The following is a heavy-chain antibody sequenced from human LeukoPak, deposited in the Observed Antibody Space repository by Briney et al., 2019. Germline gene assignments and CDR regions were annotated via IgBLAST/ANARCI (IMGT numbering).Heavy chain of an antibody. V-gene: IGHV4-31*03. CDR1: GGSLSSGGYY. CDR3: ARDPGVVVVPAAIYYYYYGMDV. J-gene: IGHJ6*02. Sequence: SETLSLTCTVSGGSLSSGGYYWSWIRQHPGKGLEWIGYIYYSGSTYYNPSLKSRVTVSVDTSKNQFSLKLSSVTAADTAVYYCARDPGVVVVPAAIYYYYYGMDVWGQGTTVTVSS. CDR2: IYYSGST. D-gene: IGHD2-2*01.